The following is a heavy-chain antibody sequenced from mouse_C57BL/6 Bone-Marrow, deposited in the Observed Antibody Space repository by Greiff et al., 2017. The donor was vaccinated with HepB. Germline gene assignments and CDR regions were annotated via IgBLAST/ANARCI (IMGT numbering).Heavy chain of an antibody. J-gene: IGHJ1*03. V-gene: IGHV7-3*01. D-gene: IGHD1-1*01. CDR1: GFTFTDYY. CDR3: ARDGDYGSSYASYWYFDV. CDR2: IRNKANGYTT. Sequence: EVKLVESGGGLVQPGGSLSLSCAASGFTFTDYYMSWVRQPPGKALEWLGFIRNKANGYTTEYSASVKGRFTISRDNSQSILYLQMNALRAEDSATYYCARDGDYGSSYASYWYFDVWGTGTTVTVSS.